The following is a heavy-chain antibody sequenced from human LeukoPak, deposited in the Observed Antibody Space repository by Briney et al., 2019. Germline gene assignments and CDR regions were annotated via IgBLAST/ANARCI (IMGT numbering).Heavy chain of an antibody. Sequence: SETLSLTCTVSGGSISSYYWSWIRQPAGKGLEWIGRIYTSGSTNCNPSLKSRVTMSVDTSKNQFSLKLSSVTAADTAVYYCARDRNADYYGSGTFDYWGQGTLVTVSS. J-gene: IGHJ4*02. CDR2: IYTSGST. V-gene: IGHV4-4*07. D-gene: IGHD3-10*01. CDR1: GGSISSYY. CDR3: ARDRNADYYGSGTFDY.